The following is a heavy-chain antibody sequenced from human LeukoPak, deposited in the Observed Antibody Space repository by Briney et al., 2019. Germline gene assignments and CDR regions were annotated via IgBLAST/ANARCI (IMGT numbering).Heavy chain of an antibody. CDR2: INPSGGST. CDR1: GYTFTSYY. D-gene: IGHD2-2*01. J-gene: IGHJ3*02. CDR3: ARDFGGDIVVVPAATDAFDI. V-gene: IGHV1-46*03. Sequence: ASVKVSCKASGYTFTSYYMHWVRQAPGQGLEWMGIINPSGGSTSYAQKFQGRVTMTRDTSTSTVYTELSSLRSEDTAVYYCARDFGGDIVVVPAATDAFDIWGQGTMVTVSS.